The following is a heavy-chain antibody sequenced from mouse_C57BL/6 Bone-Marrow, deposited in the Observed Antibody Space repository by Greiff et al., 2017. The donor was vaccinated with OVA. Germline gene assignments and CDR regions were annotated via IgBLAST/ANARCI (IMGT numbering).Heavy chain of an antibody. Sequence: QVQLQQPGAELVRPGSSVKLSCKASGYTFTSYWMHWVKQRPIQGLEWIGNIDPSDSETHYNQKFKDKATLTVDKSSSKAYMQLSSLTSEDSAVYYCARTYSNWYFDVWGTGTTVTVSS. CDR2: IDPSDSET. CDR1: GYTFTSYW. D-gene: IGHD2-5*01. CDR3: ARTYSNWYFDV. V-gene: IGHV1-52*01. J-gene: IGHJ1*03.